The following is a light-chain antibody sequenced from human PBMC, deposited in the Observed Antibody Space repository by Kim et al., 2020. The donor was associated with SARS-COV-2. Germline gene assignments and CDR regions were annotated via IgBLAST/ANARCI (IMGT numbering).Light chain of an antibody. CDR2: DAS. J-gene: IGKJ3*01. Sequence: SASVGDRVTITCRASQSISSWLAWYQQKPGKAPKLLIYDASSLESGVPSRFSGSGSGTEFTLTISSLQPDDFATYYCQQYNRLFTFGPGTKVDIK. CDR1: QSISSW. CDR3: QQYNRLFT. V-gene: IGKV1-5*01.